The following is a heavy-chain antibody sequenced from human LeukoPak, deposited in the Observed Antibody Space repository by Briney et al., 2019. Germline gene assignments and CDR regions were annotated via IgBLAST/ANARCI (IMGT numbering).Heavy chain of an antibody. D-gene: IGHD3-22*01. Sequence: SETLSLTCTVSGGSISSYYWSWIRQPPGKGLEWIGYIYCSGSTNYNPSLKSRVTISVDTSKNQFSLKLSSVTAADTALYHCARGPRYDRLSGDFYMDVWGKGTTVTISS. CDR2: IYCSGST. CDR3: ARGPRYDRLSGDFYMDV. J-gene: IGHJ6*03. CDR1: GGSISSYY. V-gene: IGHV4-59*01.